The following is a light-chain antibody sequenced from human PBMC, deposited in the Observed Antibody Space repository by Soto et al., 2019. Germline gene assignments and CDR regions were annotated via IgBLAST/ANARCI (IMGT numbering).Light chain of an antibody. CDR1: QSISSW. CDR3: QQYNSYLFT. CDR2: KAS. V-gene: IGKV1-5*03. Sequence: DIQMTQSPSTLSASVGDRVTITCRASQSISSWLAWYQQKPGKAPKLLIYKASSLESGGPSRFSGSGSGTEFTLSISSLQPYDFASYYCQQYNSYLFTFGPGTKVDI. J-gene: IGKJ3*01.